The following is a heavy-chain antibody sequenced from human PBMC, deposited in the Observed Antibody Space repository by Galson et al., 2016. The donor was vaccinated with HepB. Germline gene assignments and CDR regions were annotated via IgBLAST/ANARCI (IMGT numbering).Heavy chain of an antibody. J-gene: IGHJ4*02. CDR1: GFTFSDYA. Sequence: LRLSCAASGFTFSDYAMSWVRQAPGKGLEWVSGISGNGGRTYYADSVEGRFTISRDNSKNTLYLQMSSLRAEDTAIYYCAQSSYDYVWGSYRFDSWGQGTLVTVSS. CDR3: AQSSYDYVWGSYRFDS. D-gene: IGHD3-16*02. V-gene: IGHV3-23*01. CDR2: ISGNGGRT.